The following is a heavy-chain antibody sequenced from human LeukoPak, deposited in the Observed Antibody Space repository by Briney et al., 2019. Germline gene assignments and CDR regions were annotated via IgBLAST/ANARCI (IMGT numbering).Heavy chain of an antibody. V-gene: IGHV1-2*02. CDR1: GYTFTGYY. D-gene: IGHD2-2*01. Sequence: ASVKVSCKASGYTFTGYYVHWVRQAPGQGLEWMGWINTNSGATNYAQNFQGRVTMTRDTSISTAYTELSSLRSDDTALYYCTKPQPGAFEVWGQGTMVTVSS. CDR3: TKPQPGAFEV. J-gene: IGHJ3*01. CDR2: INTNSGAT.